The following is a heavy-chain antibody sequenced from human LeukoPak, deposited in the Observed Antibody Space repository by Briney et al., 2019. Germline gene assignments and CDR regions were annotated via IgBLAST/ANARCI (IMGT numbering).Heavy chain of an antibody. Sequence: GASVKVSCKASGGTFSNYAINWVRQAPGQGLEWMGGIIPIFGTPNYVQKFQGRVTITADESTSTAHMELSSLRSEDTAVYYRARASSDDTAMATPFAYWGQGTLVTASS. V-gene: IGHV1-69*13. CDR3: ARASSDDTAMATPFAY. CDR2: IIPIFGTP. D-gene: IGHD5-18*01. CDR1: GGTFSNYA. J-gene: IGHJ4*02.